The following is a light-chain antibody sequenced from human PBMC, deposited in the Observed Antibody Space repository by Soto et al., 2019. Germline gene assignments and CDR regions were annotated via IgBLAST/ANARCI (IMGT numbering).Light chain of an antibody. J-gene: IGKJ1*01. CDR1: QSVSNNY. CDR3: QQYGSSGT. Sequence: EVVLAPAPGTPSLSPGERGTLSCRASQSVSNNYLAWYQQKPGQAPRLLIYGASHRATGIPDRFSGSGSGTDFILTISRLEPEDFAVYYCQQYGSSGTFGQGTKVDIK. V-gene: IGKV3-20*01. CDR2: GAS.